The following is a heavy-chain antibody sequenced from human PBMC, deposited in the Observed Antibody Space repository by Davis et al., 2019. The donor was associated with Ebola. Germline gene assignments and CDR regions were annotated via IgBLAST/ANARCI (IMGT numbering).Heavy chain of an antibody. CDR1: GGSISSSSYY. V-gene: IGHV4-39*07. CDR2: IYYSGST. J-gene: IGHJ6*02. Sequence: MPSETLSLTCTVSGGSISSSSYYWGWIRQPPGKGLEWIGSIYYSGSTYYNPSLKSRVTISVDTSKNQFSLKLSSVTAADTAVYYCARDGWSYYGMDVWGQGTTVTVSS. D-gene: IGHD3-10*01. CDR3: ARDGWSYYGMDV.